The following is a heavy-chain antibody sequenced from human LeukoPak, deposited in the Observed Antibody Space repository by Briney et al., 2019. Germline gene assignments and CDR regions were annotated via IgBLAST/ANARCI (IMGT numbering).Heavy chain of an antibody. Sequence: KHGESLKISCKGSGYSFTSYWIGWVRQMPGKGLEWMGIIYPGDSNTIYGPSFQGQVTISADKSINTAYLEWSSLKASDTAIYYCARQGAAGKYYYYYMDVWGKGTTVTVSS. J-gene: IGHJ6*03. CDR2: IYPGDSNT. V-gene: IGHV5-51*01. CDR1: GYSFTSYW. D-gene: IGHD6-13*01. CDR3: ARQGAAGKYYYYYMDV.